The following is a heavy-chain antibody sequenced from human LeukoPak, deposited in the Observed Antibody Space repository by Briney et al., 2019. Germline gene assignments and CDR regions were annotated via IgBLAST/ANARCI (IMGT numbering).Heavy chain of an antibody. D-gene: IGHD3-16*02. CDR3: ARGRWYDYVWGSYRQDAFDI. V-gene: IGHV3-74*01. Sequence: GGSLRLACAASGFTFSSYWMHWVRQAPGKGLVWVSRINSDGSSTSYADSVKGRFTISRDNAKNTLYLQMNSLRAEDMAVYYCARGRWYDYVWGSYRQDAFDIWGQGTMVTVSS. J-gene: IGHJ3*02. CDR1: GFTFSSYW. CDR2: INSDGSST.